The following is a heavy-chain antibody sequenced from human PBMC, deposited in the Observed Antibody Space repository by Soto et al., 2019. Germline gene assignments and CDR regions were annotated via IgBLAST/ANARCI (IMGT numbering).Heavy chain of an antibody. CDR3: ARQSGGATVTLDYYYFYMDV. CDR1: GYTFSDYY. CDR2: MNPNSGDT. V-gene: IGHV1-2*06. D-gene: IGHD4-17*01. J-gene: IGHJ6*03. Sequence: QVQLVQSGAEVKKPGASVTVSCKASGYTFSDYYLHWVRQAPGQGPEWMGRMNPNSGDTKFAQKFEGGVTITRDTPVRPAFLEVNWLKSDDPAVYDCARQSGGATVTLDYYYFYMDVWGKGTTVTVSS.